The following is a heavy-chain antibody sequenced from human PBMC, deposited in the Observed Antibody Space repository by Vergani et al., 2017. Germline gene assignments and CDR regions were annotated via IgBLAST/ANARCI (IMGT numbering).Heavy chain of an antibody. D-gene: IGHD1-26*01. Sequence: QVHLQQRGAGVLKPSETLSLTCGVIGGSLSGYFWSWIRQSPGRGLEWMGEITAIGSAKYSPSATILVTISVDTSRRGFTLTVTSVTAADTGLYFCASRRPRLNLGSKSNAGTFDSWGQGTLVTVSS. CDR1: GGSLSGYF. V-gene: IGHV4-34*02. CDR3: ASRRPRLNLGSKSNAGTFDS. J-gene: IGHJ4*02. CDR2: ITAIGSA.